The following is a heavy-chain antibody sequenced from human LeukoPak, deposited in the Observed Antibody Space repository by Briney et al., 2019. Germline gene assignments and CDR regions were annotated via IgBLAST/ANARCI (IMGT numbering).Heavy chain of an antibody. J-gene: IGHJ4*02. CDR3: ARGYSTARVFDY. V-gene: IGHV3-53*01. D-gene: IGHD5-18*01. Sequence: GGSLRLSCAASGFTVSSNYMSWVRQAPGKGLEWVSVISSGGRTYYADSVKGRFTISRDNSKNTLYLQMNSLRAEDTAVYYCARGYSTARVFDYWGQGTLVTVSS. CDR2: ISSGGRT. CDR1: GFTVSSNY.